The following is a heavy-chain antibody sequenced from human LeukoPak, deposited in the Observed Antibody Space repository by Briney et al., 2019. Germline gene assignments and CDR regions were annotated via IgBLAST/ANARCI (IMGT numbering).Heavy chain of an antibody. V-gene: IGHV4-59*01. CDR2: IYYSGST. D-gene: IGHD1-14*01. J-gene: IGHJ4*02. CDR3: ARGSIGQPYYFDY. CDR1: GGSISSYY. Sequence: PSETLSLTCTVSGGSISSYYWTWIRQPPGKGLEWIGYIYYSGSTNYNPSLKSRVTISVDTSKNQFSLKLSSVTAADTAVYYCARGSIGQPYYFDYWGQGTLVTVSS.